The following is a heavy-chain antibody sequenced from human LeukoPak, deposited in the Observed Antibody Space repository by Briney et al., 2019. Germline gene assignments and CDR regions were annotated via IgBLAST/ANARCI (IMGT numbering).Heavy chain of an antibody. CDR2: IKSKTDGGTT. J-gene: IGHJ4*02. CDR1: GFTFSNAW. CDR3: TTLTQSVPAAQLGNDY. V-gene: IGHV3-15*01. D-gene: IGHD2-2*01. Sequence: GGSLRLSCAASGFTFSNAWMSWVRQAPGKGLEWVGRIKSKTDGGTTDYAAPVKGRFTISRDDSKNTLYLQMNSLKTEDTAVYYCTTLTQSVPAAQLGNDYWGQGTRVTVSS.